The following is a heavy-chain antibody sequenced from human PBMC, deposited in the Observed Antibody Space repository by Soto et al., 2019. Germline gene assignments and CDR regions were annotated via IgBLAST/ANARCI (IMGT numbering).Heavy chain of an antibody. D-gene: IGHD2-15*01. CDR1: GGSISSYY. Sequence: SETLSLTCTVSGGSISSYYWSWIRQPPGKGLEWIGYIYYSGSTNYNPSLKSRVTISVDTSKNQFSLKLSSVTAADTAVYYCARDYCSGGSCYPYFQHWGQGTLVTVSS. J-gene: IGHJ1*01. CDR3: ARDYCSGGSCYPYFQH. CDR2: IYYSGST. V-gene: IGHV4-59*01.